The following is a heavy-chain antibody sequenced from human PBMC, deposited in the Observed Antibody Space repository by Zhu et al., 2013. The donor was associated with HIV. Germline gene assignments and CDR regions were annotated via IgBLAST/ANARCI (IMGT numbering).Heavy chain of an antibody. CDR1: GFTFSSFW. V-gene: IGHV3-7*01. Sequence: EVQLVESGGGLVQPGGSLRLSCAASGFTFSSFWMSWVRQAPGKGLEWVANIKQGGSEKFYVDSVKGRFTISRDNAKNSLYLQMNSLRAEDTAVYYCAREAYSSTWYPDWGQGTLGHRLL. J-gene: IGHJ4*02. CDR3: AREAYSSTWYPD. D-gene: IGHD6-13*01. CDR2: IKQGGSEK.